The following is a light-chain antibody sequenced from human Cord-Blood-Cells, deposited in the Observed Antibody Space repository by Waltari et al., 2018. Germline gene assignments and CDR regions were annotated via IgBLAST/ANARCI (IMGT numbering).Light chain of an antibody. CDR1: SSDVGGYNY. V-gene: IGLV2-14*03. J-gene: IGLJ3*02. Sequence: QSALTQPASVSGSPGQSITISCTGTSSDVGGYNYVSWYQHHPGKAPKLMIYDVRNRPSGVSNRCSVSKSGNTASLTISGLLAEDEADYYCSSYTSSSTWVFGGGTKLTVL. CDR2: DVR. CDR3: SSYTSSSTWV.